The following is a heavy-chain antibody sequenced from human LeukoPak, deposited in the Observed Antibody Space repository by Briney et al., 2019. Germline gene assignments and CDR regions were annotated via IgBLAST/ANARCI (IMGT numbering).Heavy chain of an antibody. CDR1: GYTFTSYA. CDR2: INTNTGNP. Sequence: GASAKVSCKASGYTFTSYAVNWVRQAPGQGLEWMGWINTNTGNPTYAQGFTGRFVFSLDTSVSTAYLQISSLKAEDTAVYYCARVGSSGWYDFWFDPWGQGTLVTVSS. J-gene: IGHJ5*02. CDR3: ARVGSSGWYDFWFDP. V-gene: IGHV7-4-1*02. D-gene: IGHD6-19*01.